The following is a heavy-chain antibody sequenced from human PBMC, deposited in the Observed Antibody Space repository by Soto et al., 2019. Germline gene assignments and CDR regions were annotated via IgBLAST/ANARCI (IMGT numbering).Heavy chain of an antibody. CDR2: INPNSGGT. Sequence: ASVKASSKASGYTFTCYYLHWVRQAPGQGLEWMGWINPNSGGTNYAQKFQGWVTMTRDTSISTAYMELSRLRSDDTAVYYCAASIAAAGSWFDPWGQGTLVTVSS. CDR3: AASIAAAGSWFDP. CDR1: GYTFTCYY. V-gene: IGHV1-2*04. J-gene: IGHJ5*02. D-gene: IGHD6-13*01.